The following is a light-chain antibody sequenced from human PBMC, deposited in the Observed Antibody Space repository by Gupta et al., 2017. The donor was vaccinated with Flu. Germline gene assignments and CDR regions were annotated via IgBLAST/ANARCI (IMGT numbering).Light chain of an antibody. Sequence: GQTATIACGGDNIGGETVHWYQQKPGQAPVLILYDDDFRPSGIPERFAGSNSGNTAALTISRVEAGDEADYYCQVWDTTTDQWLFGGGTMLTVV. J-gene: IGLJ3*02. V-gene: IGLV3-21*02. CDR3: QVWDTTTDQWL. CDR2: DDD. CDR1: NIGGET.